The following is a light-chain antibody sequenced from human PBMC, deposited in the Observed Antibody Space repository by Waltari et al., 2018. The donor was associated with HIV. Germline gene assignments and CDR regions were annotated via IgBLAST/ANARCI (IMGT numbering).Light chain of an antibody. Sequence: SYVLTQPPSVSVAPGAAATISCGAWNIGGKSVHWYKQQPGQAPVLVTRYNSDRPSGITDRISGSNPGHTATLTIASVEAGDEATYYWQGWDSSNEHVVFGGGTELTVL. CDR2: YNS. CDR1: NIGGKS. V-gene: IGLV3-21*04. J-gene: IGLJ3*02. CDR3: QGWDSSNEHVV.